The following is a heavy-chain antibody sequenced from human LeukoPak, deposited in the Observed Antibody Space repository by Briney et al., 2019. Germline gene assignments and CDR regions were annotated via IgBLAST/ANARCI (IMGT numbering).Heavy chain of an antibody. J-gene: IGHJ6*03. V-gene: IGHV3-23*01. CDR2: IPGSGVST. CDR3: AKIAVAGYYFYSMDV. CDR1: GFTFINYA. D-gene: IGHD6-13*01. Sequence: GGSLRLSCAASGFTFINYAMSWVRQAPGKGLEWVSTIPGSGVSTYYADSVRGRFTISRDNFRNTLYLQMNSLRAEDTAVYYCAKIAVAGYYFYSMDVWGKGTTVTASS.